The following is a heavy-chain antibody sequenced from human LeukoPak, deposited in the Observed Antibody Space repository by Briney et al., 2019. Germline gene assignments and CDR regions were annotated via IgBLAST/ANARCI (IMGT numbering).Heavy chain of an antibody. CDR1: GFTFKNYV. D-gene: IGHD5-18*01. CDR2: ISGSGDTS. V-gene: IGHV3-23*01. CDR3: ARDAPGNTALDY. J-gene: IGHJ4*02. Sequence: PGGSPRLSCVASGFTFKNYVMNWVRQAPGKGLEWVSGISGSGDTSYYPNSVKGRFTISRDNSKNTLYLQMNSLRAEDTAVYYCARDAPGNTALDYWGQGTLVTVSS.